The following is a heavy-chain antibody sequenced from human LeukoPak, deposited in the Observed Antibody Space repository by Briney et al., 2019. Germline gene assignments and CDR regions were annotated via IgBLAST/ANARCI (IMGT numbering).Heavy chain of an antibody. V-gene: IGHV1-8*01. D-gene: IGHD2-15*01. J-gene: IGHJ4*02. CDR3: ARRHGRCSDGSCYYPDY. Sequence: ASVKVSCKASGYTFTSYDINWVRQATGQGLEWMGWMRPNSGNTGYAQEFQGRVTMTRNSSITTAYMELSSLRSEDTAVCYYARRHGRCSDGSCYYPDYWGQGTLVTVSS. CDR2: MRPNSGNT. CDR1: GYTFTSYD.